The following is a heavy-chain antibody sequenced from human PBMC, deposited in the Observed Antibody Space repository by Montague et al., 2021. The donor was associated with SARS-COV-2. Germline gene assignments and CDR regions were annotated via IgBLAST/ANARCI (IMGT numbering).Heavy chain of an antibody. D-gene: IGHD3-3*01. CDR3: ARHSGRDTFFGVVIIPDAFDI. Sequence: SETLSLTCTVSGSSISSSSYYWGWIRQPPGKGLEWIGSIYYSGSTYYNPSLKSRVTISVDTSKNQFSLKLSSVTAADTAVYYCARHSGRDTFFGVVIIPDAFDIWGQGTMVTVSS. CDR1: GSSISSSSYY. CDR2: IYYSGST. V-gene: IGHV4-39*01. J-gene: IGHJ3*02.